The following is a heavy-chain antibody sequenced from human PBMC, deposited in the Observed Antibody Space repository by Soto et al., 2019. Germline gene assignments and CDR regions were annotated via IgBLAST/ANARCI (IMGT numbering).Heavy chain of an antibody. J-gene: IGHJ4*02. D-gene: IGHD2-15*01. V-gene: IGHV4-39*01. CDR1: GGSIRSANSY. CDR3: ARFTGIYGVHTPYFDL. Sequence: QLQLQESGPGLVKPSETLSLTCTVSGGSIRSANSYGDLVRQPPGKGLEWIATMSSGGRPLSSPSLRLRVTLPLATSKNQFSLTLSSVTATDTAVYFCARFTGIYGVHTPYFDLWGQGILVIVSS. CDR2: MSSGGRP.